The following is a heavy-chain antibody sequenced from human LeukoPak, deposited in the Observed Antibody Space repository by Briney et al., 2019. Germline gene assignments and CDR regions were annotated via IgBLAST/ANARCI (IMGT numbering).Heavy chain of an antibody. Sequence: PGGSLRLSCAASGFTFSSYAMSWVRQAPGKGLEWVSAISGSGGSTYYADSVKGRFTISRDNSKNTLYLQMNSLRAEDTAVYYCANTFHEGFNYDFWSGLYYLDYWGQGTLVTVSS. CDR3: ANTFHEGFNYDFWSGLYYLDY. CDR2: ISGSGGST. CDR1: GFTFSSYA. V-gene: IGHV3-23*01. D-gene: IGHD3-3*01. J-gene: IGHJ4*02.